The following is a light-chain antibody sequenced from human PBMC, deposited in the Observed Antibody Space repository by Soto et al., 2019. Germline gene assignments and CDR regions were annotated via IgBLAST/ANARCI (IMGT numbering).Light chain of an antibody. V-gene: IGLV2-14*01. CDR1: SSDIGAFNY. CDR2: GVT. Sequence: QSALNQPASVYGSPGQSITISCTGSSSDIGAFNYVAWYQQHPGKAPKLIIHGVTNRPSGVSSRFSGSKSDYTASLTISGLQAEDEADYYCSSYTTAFFYVFGTGTKVTVL. CDR3: SSYTTAFFYV. J-gene: IGLJ1*01.